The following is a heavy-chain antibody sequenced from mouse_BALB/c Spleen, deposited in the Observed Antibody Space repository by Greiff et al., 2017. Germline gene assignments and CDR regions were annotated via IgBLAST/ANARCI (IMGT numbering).Heavy chain of an antibody. J-gene: IGHJ2*01. CDR3: NACYGSSSYYFDY. D-gene: IGHD1-1*01. CDR1: GFNIKDYY. Sequence: EVQLQESGAELVRSGASVKLSCTASGFNIKDYYMHWVKQRPEQGLEWIGWIDPENGDTEYAPKFQGKATMTADTSSNTAYLQLSSLTSEDTAVYYCNACYGSSSYYFDYWGQGTTLTVSS. V-gene: IGHV14-4*02. CDR2: IDPENGDT.